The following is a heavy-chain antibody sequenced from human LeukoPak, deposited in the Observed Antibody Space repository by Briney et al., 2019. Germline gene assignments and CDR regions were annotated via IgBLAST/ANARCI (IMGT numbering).Heavy chain of an antibody. J-gene: IGHJ4*02. CDR2: INPNSGGT. D-gene: IGHD3-10*01. CDR3: ARDSTMARGVKPLSIFY. CDR1: GYTFTGYY. V-gene: IGHV1-2*02. Sequence: ASVKVSCKASGYTFTGYYMHWVRQAPGQGLEWMGWINPNSGGTNYAQKFQGRVTMTRDTSISTAYMELSRLRSDDTAVYYCARDSTMARGVKPLSIFYWGQGTLVSVSS.